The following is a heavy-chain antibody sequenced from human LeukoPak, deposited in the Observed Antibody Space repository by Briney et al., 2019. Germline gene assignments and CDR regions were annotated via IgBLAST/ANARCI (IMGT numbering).Heavy chain of an antibody. V-gene: IGHV1-46*01. CDR1: GYTFTSYY. Sequence: GASVKVSCTAPGYTFTSYYMHWVRQAPGQGLEWMGIINPSGGSTSYAQKFQGRVTMTRDTSTSTVYMELSSLRSEDTAVYYCARHITMIVVVPYYDAFDIWGQGTMVTVSS. D-gene: IGHD3-22*01. J-gene: IGHJ3*02. CDR2: INPSGGST. CDR3: ARHITMIVVVPYYDAFDI.